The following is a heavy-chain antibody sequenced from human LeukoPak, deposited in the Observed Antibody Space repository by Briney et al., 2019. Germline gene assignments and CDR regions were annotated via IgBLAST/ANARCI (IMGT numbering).Heavy chain of an antibody. CDR2: ISGSGGST. D-gene: IGHD3-22*01. J-gene: IGHJ4*02. Sequence: PGGSLRLSCAASGFTFSSCAMSWVRQAPGKGLEWVSAISGSGGSTYYADSVKGRFTISRDNSKNTLYLQMNSLRAEDTAVYYCARHYYYDSSGYSPFDYWGQGTLVTVSS. CDR1: GFTFSSCA. V-gene: IGHV3-23*01. CDR3: ARHYYYDSSGYSPFDY.